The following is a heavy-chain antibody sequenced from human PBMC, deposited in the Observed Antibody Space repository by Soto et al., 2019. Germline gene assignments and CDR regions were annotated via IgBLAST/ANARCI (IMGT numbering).Heavy chain of an antibody. J-gene: IGHJ3*02. D-gene: IGHD2-2*01. CDR3: ARDPGYIEVVPAATVGDAFDI. CDR1: GYTFTSYG. CDR2: ISAYNGNT. V-gene: IGHV1-18*01. Sequence: ASVKVSCKAPGYTFTSYGISWVRQAPGQGLEWMGWISAYNGNTNYAQKLQGRVTMTTDTSTSTAYMELRSLRSDDTAVYYCARDPGYIEVVPAATVGDAFDIWGQGTMVTVSS.